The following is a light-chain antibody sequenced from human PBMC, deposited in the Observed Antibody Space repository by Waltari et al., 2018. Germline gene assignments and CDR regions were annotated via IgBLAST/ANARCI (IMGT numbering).Light chain of an antibody. J-gene: IGLJ2*01. CDR1: SGSVSTSYY. Sequence: QTVVTQEPSFSVSPGGTVTLTCGLSSGSVSTSYYPSWYQQTPGQAPRTLIYSTNPRSSGVPDRFSGSILGNKAALTITGAQADDESDYYCVLYMGSGIPYVVFGGGTKLTVL. V-gene: IGLV8-61*01. CDR3: VLYMGSGIPYVV. CDR2: STN.